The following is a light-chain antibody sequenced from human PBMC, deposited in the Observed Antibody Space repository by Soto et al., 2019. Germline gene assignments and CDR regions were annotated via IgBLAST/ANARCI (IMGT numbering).Light chain of an antibody. CDR2: GAS. J-gene: IGKJ3*01. Sequence: EIVLTQSPGTLSLSPGERATLSCRASQSVSSNNLAWYQQRPGQAPRVVIYGASTMATGIPERFSGSGSGTDFTLTISSLEPEDCAEYYCQQYGRSPFTFGRGTKVDIK. CDR1: QSVSSNN. CDR3: QQYGRSPFT. V-gene: IGKV3-20*01.